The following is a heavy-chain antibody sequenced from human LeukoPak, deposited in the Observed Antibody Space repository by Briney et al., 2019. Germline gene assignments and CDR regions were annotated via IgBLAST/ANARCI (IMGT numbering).Heavy chain of an antibody. Sequence: SVKVSCKAFGYTFTSYGISWVRQAPGQGLEWMGWISAYNGNTNYAQKLQGRVTMTTDTSTSTAYMELRSLRSDDTAVYYCARGVGYGDYYYYGMDVWGQGTTVTVSS. D-gene: IGHD4-17*01. CDR3: ARGVGYGDYYYYGMDV. V-gene: IGHV1-18*01. J-gene: IGHJ6*02. CDR2: ISAYNGNT. CDR1: GYTFTSYG.